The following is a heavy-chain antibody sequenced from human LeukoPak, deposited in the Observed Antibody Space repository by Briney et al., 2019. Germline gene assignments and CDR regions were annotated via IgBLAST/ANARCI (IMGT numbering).Heavy chain of an antibody. V-gene: IGHV4-39*07. CDR3: ARKSYDSSGYYVAGRADY. CDR2: INHSGST. Sequence: SETLSLTCTVSGGSISSSSYYWSWIRQRPGKGLEWIGEINHSGSTNYNPSLKSRVTISVDTSKNQFSLKLSSVTAADTAVYYCARKSYDSSGYYVAGRADYWGQGTLVTVSS. J-gene: IGHJ4*02. CDR1: GGSISSSSYY. D-gene: IGHD3-22*01.